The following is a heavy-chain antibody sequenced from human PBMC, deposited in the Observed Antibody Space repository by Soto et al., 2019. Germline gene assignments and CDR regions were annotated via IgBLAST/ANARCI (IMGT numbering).Heavy chain of an antibody. CDR3: ARGRGSYHGVLDN. CDR1: GFTFSSYG. J-gene: IGHJ4*02. D-gene: IGHD1-26*01. Sequence: QVQVAESGGGVVQPGRSLRLSCAASGFTFSSYGMHWVRQAPGRGLEWVAVIWDDGSNKYYADSVKGRFTISRDNSKDTLYLQMNSLRADDTAVYYCARGRGSYHGVLDNWGQGTLVTVSS. CDR2: IWDDGSNK. V-gene: IGHV3-33*01.